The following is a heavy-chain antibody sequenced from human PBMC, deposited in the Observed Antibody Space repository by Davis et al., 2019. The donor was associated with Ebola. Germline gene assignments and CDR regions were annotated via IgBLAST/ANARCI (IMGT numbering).Heavy chain of an antibody. D-gene: IGHD4-11*01. V-gene: IGHV6-1*01. CDR1: GDSVSSNSAA. Sequence: MPSETLSLTCAISGDSVSSNSAAWNWIRQSPSRGLEWLGRTYYRSKWYNDYAVSVTSRITINPDTSKNQFSLQLNSVTPEDTAVYYCARFRSNYRIYYYYGIDVWGQGTTVTVSS. CDR2: TYYRSKWYN. CDR3: ARFRSNYRIYYYYGIDV. J-gene: IGHJ6*02.